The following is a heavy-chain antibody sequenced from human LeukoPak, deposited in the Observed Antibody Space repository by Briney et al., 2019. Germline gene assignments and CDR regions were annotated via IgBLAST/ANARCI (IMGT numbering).Heavy chain of an antibody. CDR1: GYTFSSYW. Sequence: GGSLRLSCKGSGYTFSSYWIGWVRQMPGKGLEWMGIIYPGDSDTIYSPSFQRQVTISVDTSIGTAYLQWSSLKASDTAIYYCARQNDFRLDYWGQGTLVTLSS. V-gene: IGHV5-51*01. J-gene: IGHJ4*02. D-gene: IGHD3-3*01. CDR2: IYPGDSDT. CDR3: ARQNDFRLDY.